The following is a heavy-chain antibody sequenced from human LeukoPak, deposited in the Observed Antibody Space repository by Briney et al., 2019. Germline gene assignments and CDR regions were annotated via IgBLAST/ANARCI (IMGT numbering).Heavy chain of an antibody. CDR1: GFTFSSYS. V-gene: IGHV3-30*02. CDR2: IRYDGSNK. CDR3: AKGDRIHCSSTSCYGGYFDY. J-gene: IGHJ4*02. Sequence: PGGSLRLSCAASGFTFSSYSMHWVRQAPGKGLEWVAFIRYDGSNKYYADSVKGRFTISRDNSKSTLYLQMNSLRAEDTAVYYCAKGDRIHCSSTSCYGGYFDYWGQGTLVTVSS. D-gene: IGHD2-2*01.